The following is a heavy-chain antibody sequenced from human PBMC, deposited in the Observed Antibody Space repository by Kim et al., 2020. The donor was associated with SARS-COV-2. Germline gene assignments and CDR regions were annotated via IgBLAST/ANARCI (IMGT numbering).Heavy chain of an antibody. D-gene: IGHD2-2*01. V-gene: IGHV4-34*01. CDR3: ARSHVVSSGTFDP. Sequence: THRPSLKGRVTISVDTSKNQFSLKRSSVTAADSAVYYCARSHVVSSGTFDPWGQGTLVTVSS. J-gene: IGHJ5*02.